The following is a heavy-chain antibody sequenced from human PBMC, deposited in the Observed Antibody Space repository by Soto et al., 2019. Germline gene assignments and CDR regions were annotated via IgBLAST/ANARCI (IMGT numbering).Heavy chain of an antibody. Sequence: GGSLRLSCAASGFTFSSYSMNWVRQAPGKGLEWVSSISSSSSYIYYADSVKGRFTISRDNAKNSLYLQMNSLRAEDAAVYYCARNVDTVNGWSDWFDPWGQGTLVTVSS. CDR2: ISSSSSYI. V-gene: IGHV3-21*01. CDR1: GFTFSSYS. CDR3: ARNVDTVNGWSDWFDP. J-gene: IGHJ5*02. D-gene: IGHD5-18*01.